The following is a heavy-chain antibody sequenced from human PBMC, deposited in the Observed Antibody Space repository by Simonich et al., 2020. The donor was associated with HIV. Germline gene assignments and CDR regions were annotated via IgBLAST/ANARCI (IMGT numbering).Heavy chain of an antibody. J-gene: IGHJ5*02. CDR1: GHTLTELS. V-gene: IGHV1-24*01. Sequence: QVQLVQSGAEVKKPGASVKVSCKVFGHTLTELSMHWVRQAPGKGLEWMGGFDPEVGETIYSQKFQGRVTMTEDTSTDTAYMELRSPRSDDTAVYYCARYMHRLGVPNWFDPWGQGTLVTVSS. D-gene: IGHD3-3*01. CDR3: ARYMHRLGVPNWFDP. CDR2: FDPEVGET.